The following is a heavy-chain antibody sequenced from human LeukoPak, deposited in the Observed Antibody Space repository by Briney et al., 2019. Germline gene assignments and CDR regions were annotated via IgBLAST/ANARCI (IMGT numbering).Heavy chain of an antibody. D-gene: IGHD4-17*01. V-gene: IGHV4-38-2*02. CDR1: GYSISNDYY. CDR3: AGISTGSCFRH. J-gene: IGHJ1*01. CDR2: ISHSGST. Sequence: PSETLSPTCSVSGYSISNDYYWGWIRQSPEKGLEWLGSISHSGSTYYNPSLRSRVTISRDMPKNQFSLDLNSVTAADTAVYYCAGISTGSCFRHWGQGTLVTVSS.